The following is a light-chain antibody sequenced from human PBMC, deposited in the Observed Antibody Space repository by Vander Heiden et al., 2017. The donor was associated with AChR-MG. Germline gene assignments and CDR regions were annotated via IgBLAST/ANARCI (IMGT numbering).Light chain of an antibody. CDR3: QAWDSSSVV. CDR2: QDS. CDR1: KLGDKY. V-gene: IGLV3-1*01. Sequence: SYELTQPPPASLSPGQTASITCSGDKLGDKYACWYQQKPGQSPVLVIYQDSKRPSGIPERFSGSNSGNTATLTISGTQAMDEADYYCQAWDSSSVVFGGGTKLTVL. J-gene: IGLJ2*01.